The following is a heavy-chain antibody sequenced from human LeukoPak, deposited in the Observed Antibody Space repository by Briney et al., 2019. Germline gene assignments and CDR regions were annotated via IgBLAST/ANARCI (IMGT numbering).Heavy chain of an antibody. Sequence: GGSLRLSCAASGFTFSSYAMSWVRQAPGKGLEWVSVISGSGGATHYAGSVKGRFTISRDNSKNTLYLQMNSLRAEDTAVYYCARSRARVGTTPLDYWGQGTLVTVSS. J-gene: IGHJ4*02. D-gene: IGHD5-12*01. CDR1: GFTFSSYA. CDR3: ARSRARVGTTPLDY. V-gene: IGHV3-23*01. CDR2: ISGSGGAT.